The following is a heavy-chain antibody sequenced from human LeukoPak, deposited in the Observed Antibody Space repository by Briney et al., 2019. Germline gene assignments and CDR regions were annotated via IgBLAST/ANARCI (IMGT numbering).Heavy chain of an antibody. CDR3: ARGDGEGYYGAYSRYFYYYMDV. CDR2: IYTSGST. J-gene: IGHJ6*03. CDR1: GGSISSYY. V-gene: IGHV4-4*07. D-gene: IGHD4-17*01. Sequence: PSETLSLTCTVSGGSISSYYWSGVRQPAGKGLEWIGRIYTSGSTNYNPSLKSRVTMSVDKSKNQFSLKLNSVTAADTAVYYCARGDGEGYYGAYSRYFYYYMDVWGKGTTVTVSS.